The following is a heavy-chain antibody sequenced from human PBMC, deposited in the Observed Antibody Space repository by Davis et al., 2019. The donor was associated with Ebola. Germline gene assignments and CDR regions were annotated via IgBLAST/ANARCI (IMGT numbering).Heavy chain of an antibody. CDR2: FGTGGDT. Sequence: GESLKISCETSGFIFSNYVMSWVRQAPGKGLECVSTFGTGGDTYYADSVKGRFAISRDHSRGTLYLQMNSLRVEDSAIYYCVKDSSNIWFDIWGQGTLVTVSS. CDR1: GFIFSNYV. J-gene: IGHJ3*02. D-gene: IGHD2/OR15-2a*01. CDR3: VKDSSNIWFDI. V-gene: IGHV3-23*01.